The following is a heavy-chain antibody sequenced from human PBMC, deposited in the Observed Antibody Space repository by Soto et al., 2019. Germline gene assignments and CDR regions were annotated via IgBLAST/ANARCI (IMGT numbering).Heavy chain of an antibody. V-gene: IGHV1-18*01. CDR2: ITPYNGNT. D-gene: IGHD3-10*01. CDR1: GYTFANYG. CDR3: ARAGDYGSFYFFAY. Sequence: ASVKVSCKASGYTFANYGVTWVRQAPGQGLDWMGWITPYNGNTHYAQKVQGRVTMTTDTSTSTAYMELWSLRSDDTAVYYCARAGDYGSFYFFAYWGQGTLVTVSS. J-gene: IGHJ4*02.